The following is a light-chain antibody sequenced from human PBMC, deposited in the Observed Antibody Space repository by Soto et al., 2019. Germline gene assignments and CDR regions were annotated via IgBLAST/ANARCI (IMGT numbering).Light chain of an antibody. CDR1: QGISSY. CDR2: AAS. Sequence: AIRMTQSPSSLSASTGDRVTITCRASQGISSYLAWYQQKPGKAPKLLIYAASTLQSGVPSRFSGSGSGTDFTLTIRCMQPEDFANYYCQQYYSYPWTFGQGTKVDI. CDR3: QQYYSYPWT. V-gene: IGKV1-8*01. J-gene: IGKJ1*01.